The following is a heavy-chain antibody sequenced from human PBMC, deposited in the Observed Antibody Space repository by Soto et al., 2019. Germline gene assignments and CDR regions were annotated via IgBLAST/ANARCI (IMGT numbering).Heavy chain of an antibody. CDR3: ARGPFMAWNSPFDY. J-gene: IGHJ4*02. V-gene: IGHV4-34*01. CDR1: GGSFSGYY. D-gene: IGHD1-7*01. CDR2: INHSGST. Sequence: SETLSLTCAVYGGSFSGYYWSWIRQPPGKGLEWIGEINHSGSTNYNPSLKSRVTISVDTSKNQFSLKLSSVTAAATAVYYCARGPFMAWNSPFDYWGQGTLVTVSS.